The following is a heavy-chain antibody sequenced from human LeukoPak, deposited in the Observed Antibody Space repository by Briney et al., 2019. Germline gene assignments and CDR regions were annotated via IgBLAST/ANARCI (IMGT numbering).Heavy chain of an antibody. CDR1: GYTFTAFF. CDR3: ARVGAAYQDSNY. CDR2: LNPNSGGT. D-gene: IGHD1-26*01. J-gene: IGHJ4*02. Sequence: ASVKVSCKTSGYTFTAFFIHWVRQAPGQGLEWMGWLNPNSGGTNYAQKFQGRVTMTRDTSISTAYMELSRLRSDDTAVYFCARVGAAYQDSNYWGQGTLVTVSS. V-gene: IGHV1-2*02.